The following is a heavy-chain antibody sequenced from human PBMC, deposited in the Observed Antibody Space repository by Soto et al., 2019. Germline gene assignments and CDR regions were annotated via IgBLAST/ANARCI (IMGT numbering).Heavy chain of an antibody. V-gene: IGHV3-13*01. Sequence: GGSLRLSCSASGFDFSTYDMFWVRQPTGKGLEWVSAIGTHADTFYPDSVKGRFTISRENARNLLYLQMSSLRAGDTAVYYCARSPSGSFPSGNAFDIWGQGTIVTVSS. D-gene: IGHD1-26*01. CDR3: ARSPSGSFPSGNAFDI. J-gene: IGHJ3*02. CDR2: IGTHADT. CDR1: GFDFSTYD.